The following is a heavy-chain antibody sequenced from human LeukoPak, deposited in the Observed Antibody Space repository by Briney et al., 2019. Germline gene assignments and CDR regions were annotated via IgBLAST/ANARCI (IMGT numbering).Heavy chain of an antibody. J-gene: IGHJ4*02. CDR1: GYSISSGYY. CDR2: IYHSGST. CDR3: ARLSIHLGQPTF. Sequence: KSSETLSLTCAVSGYSISSGYYWSWIRQPPGKGLEWIGSIYHSGSTYYNPSLKSRVTISVDTSKNQFSLKLSSVTAADTAVYYCARLSIHLGQPTFWGQGTLVTVSS. D-gene: IGHD2/OR15-2a*01. V-gene: IGHV4-38-2*01.